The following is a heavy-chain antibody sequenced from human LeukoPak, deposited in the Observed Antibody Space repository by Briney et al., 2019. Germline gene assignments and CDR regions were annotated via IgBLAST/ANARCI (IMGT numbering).Heavy chain of an antibody. V-gene: IGHV1-3*01. D-gene: IGHD2-15*01. Sequence: ASVKVSCKASGYTFTSYAMHWVRQAPGQRLEWMGWINAGNGNTKYSQKFQGRVTITGDTSASTAYMELSSLRSEDTAVYYCARDMKVWSVAAPYFDYWGQGTLVTVSS. CDR3: ARDMKVWSVAAPYFDY. CDR2: INAGNGNT. CDR1: GYTFTSYA. J-gene: IGHJ4*02.